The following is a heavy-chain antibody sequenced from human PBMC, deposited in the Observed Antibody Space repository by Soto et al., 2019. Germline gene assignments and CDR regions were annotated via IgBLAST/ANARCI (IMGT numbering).Heavy chain of an antibody. CDR2: TDYSGNT. J-gene: IGHJ4*02. Sequence: QVQLQESGPGLVRPSETLSLTCTVSSDSISSYYWIWIRQSPGKGLEWIGYTDYSGNTNYNPSLKSRVTISGDTSKNQFSLRLSSVTAADTAVYYCARAVGDPLYYLDYWGQVTLVTVSS. CDR1: SDSISSYY. V-gene: IGHV4-59*08. D-gene: IGHD6-19*01. CDR3: ARAVGDPLYYLDY.